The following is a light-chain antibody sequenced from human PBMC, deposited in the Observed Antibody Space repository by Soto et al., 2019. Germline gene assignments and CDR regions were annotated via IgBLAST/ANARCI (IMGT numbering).Light chain of an antibody. CDR1: QTISNY. Sequence: DIQATQSPSSLSASVGDRVTITCRSSQTISNYLNWYQQKPGKAPKLLIYAASSLQSGVPLRFRCSGSGTEFTITTTILQPEHFATYYCQQSYNTTPTCGGGTYVESK. V-gene: IGKV1-39*01. J-gene: IGKJ4*01. CDR3: QQSYNTTPT. CDR2: AAS.